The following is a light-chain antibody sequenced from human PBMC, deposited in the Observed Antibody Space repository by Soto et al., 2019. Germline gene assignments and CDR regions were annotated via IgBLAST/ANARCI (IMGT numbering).Light chain of an antibody. CDR3: QQSYRTPYT. CDR2: AAS. Sequence: DIQMTQSPSSLSASVGDRVTITGRASQSISSYLNWYQQKPGNAPKLLIYAASSLQSGVPSRFSGSGSGTDFTLTISSLQPEDFATYYCQQSYRTPYTFGQGTKLEIK. V-gene: IGKV1-39*01. CDR1: QSISSY. J-gene: IGKJ2*01.